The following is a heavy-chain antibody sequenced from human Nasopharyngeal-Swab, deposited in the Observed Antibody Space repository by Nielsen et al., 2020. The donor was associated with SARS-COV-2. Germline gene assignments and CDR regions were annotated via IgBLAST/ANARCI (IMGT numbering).Heavy chain of an antibody. J-gene: IGHJ4*02. CDR2: ISGSGGST. CDR1: GFTFSNYA. V-gene: IGHV3-23*01. D-gene: IGHD3-10*01. CDR3: AKVRPDGSGSYTYYFDY. Sequence: GESLKISCAASGFTFSNYAMSWVRQAPGKGLEWVSAISGSGGSTYYADSVKGRFTISRDNSENTLSLQMNSLRAEGTAVYYCAKVRPDGSGSYTYYFDYWGQGTLVTVSS.